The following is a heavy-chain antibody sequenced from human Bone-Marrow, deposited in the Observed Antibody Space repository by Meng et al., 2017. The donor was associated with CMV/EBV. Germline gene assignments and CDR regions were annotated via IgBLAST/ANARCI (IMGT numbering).Heavy chain of an antibody. CDR2: IWPDGSKK. Sequence: GGSLRLSCAASGFTFSSSFMHWVRQAPGKELEWVAVIWPDGSKKCYADSVKGRFTISRDNSKNTLYLQMDSLRAEDTSLYYCARHGPAAGYYFDYWGQGTLVTVSS. J-gene: IGHJ4*02. CDR1: GFTFSSSF. CDR3: ARHGPAAGYYFDY. D-gene: IGHD6-13*01. V-gene: IGHV3-30*19.